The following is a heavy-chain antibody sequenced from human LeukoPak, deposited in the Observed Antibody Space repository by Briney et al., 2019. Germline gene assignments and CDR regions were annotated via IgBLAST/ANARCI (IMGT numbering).Heavy chain of an antibody. J-gene: IGHJ4*02. CDR1: GGSFSGYY. V-gene: IGHV4-34*01. D-gene: IGHD6-13*01. CDR3: ARDASMYGSSWATKTFDY. Sequence: PSETLSLTCAVYGGSFSGYYWSWIRQPPGKGLEWIGEINHSGSTNYNPSLKSRVTISVDTSKNQFSLKLSSVTAADTAVYYCARDASMYGSSWATKTFDYWGQGTLVTVSS. CDR2: INHSGST.